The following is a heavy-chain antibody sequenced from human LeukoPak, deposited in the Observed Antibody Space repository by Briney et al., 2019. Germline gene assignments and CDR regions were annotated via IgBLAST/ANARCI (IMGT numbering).Heavy chain of an antibody. D-gene: IGHD2-2*01. CDR3: ARTSYVVIVVPTAGGGDIDY. J-gene: IGHJ4*02. CDR2: IKQHGSEK. Sequence: GGSLRLSCAASGFTFSSYWMTWVRQAPGKGLEWVATIKQHGSEKYYVDSVKGRFTISRDNAKNSLYLQMNSLRAEDTAVYYCARTSYVVIVVPTAGGGDIDYWGQGTLVTVSS. CDR1: GFTFSSYW. V-gene: IGHV3-7*01.